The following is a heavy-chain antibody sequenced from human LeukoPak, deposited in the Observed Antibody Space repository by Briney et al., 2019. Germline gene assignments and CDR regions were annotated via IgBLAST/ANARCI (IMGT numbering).Heavy chain of an antibody. V-gene: IGHV3-9*01. CDR2: ISWNSGSI. CDR1: GFTFDDYA. D-gene: IGHD3-10*01. Sequence: GGSLRLSCAASGFTFDDYAMHWVRQAPGKGLEWVSGISWNSGSIGYADSVKGRFTISRDNAKNSLYLQMNSLRAEDTALYYCAKDGGSEVTGRLFDYWGQGVLVTVSS. J-gene: IGHJ4*02. CDR3: AKDGGSEVTGRLFDY.